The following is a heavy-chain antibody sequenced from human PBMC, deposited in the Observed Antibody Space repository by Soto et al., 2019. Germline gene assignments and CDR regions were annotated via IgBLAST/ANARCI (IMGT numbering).Heavy chain of an antibody. D-gene: IGHD3-9*01. CDR2: IIPIFGTT. J-gene: IGHJ4*02. CDR3: ARSYFDGTGFYLYYFDL. CDR1: GGTFSNHA. V-gene: IGHV1-69*06. Sequence: SVKVSCKASGGTFSNHAINWVRQAPGHGLEWLGGIIPIFGTTNYAQKFQDRVTITADRSTTTVYMDLASLTSEDTAVYYCARSYFDGTGFYLYYFDLWGQGTLVTVSS.